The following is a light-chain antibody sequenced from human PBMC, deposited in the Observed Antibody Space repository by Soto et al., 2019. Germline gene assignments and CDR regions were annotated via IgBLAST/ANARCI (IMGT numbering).Light chain of an antibody. Sequence: QSVLTQPPSASGTPGQRVTISCSGSSSNIGSNTVNWYQQLPGTAPKLLIYSNNHRPSGVPDRFSGSKSGTSASLATSGLQSEDEADDYCAAWDDSLNGVVFGGGTKLTVL. CDR1: SSNIGSNT. CDR2: SNN. CDR3: AAWDDSLNGVV. V-gene: IGLV1-44*01. J-gene: IGLJ2*01.